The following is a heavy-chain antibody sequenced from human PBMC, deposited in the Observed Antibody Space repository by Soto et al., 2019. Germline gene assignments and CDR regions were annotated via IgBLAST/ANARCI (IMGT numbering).Heavy chain of an antibody. CDR3: ARAGYSSMQEWFDP. Sequence: SGPTLVNPTQTLTLTCTVSGFSLSTSGVGVGWIRQPPGKALEWLALIYWDDDKRYSPSLKSRLTITKDTPKNQVVLTMTNMDPVDTATYYCARAGYSSMQEWFDPWGQGTLVTVSS. D-gene: IGHD6-13*01. CDR1: GFSLSTSGVG. V-gene: IGHV2-5*02. J-gene: IGHJ5*02. CDR2: IYWDDDK.